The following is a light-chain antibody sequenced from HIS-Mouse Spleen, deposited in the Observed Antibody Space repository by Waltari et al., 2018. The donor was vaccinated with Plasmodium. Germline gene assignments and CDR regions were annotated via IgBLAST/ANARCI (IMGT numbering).Light chain of an antibody. V-gene: IGLV2-14*03. CDR3: SSYTSSSTLV. Sequence: QSALTQPASVSGSPGQSITISCTGTSSAVGGYNYVSWYQQHPVKAPKLMIYDVSNRPSGVSNRFSGSKSGNTASLTISGLQAEDEADYYCSSYTSSSTLVFGGGTKLTVL. CDR1: SSAVGGYNY. J-gene: IGLJ2*01. CDR2: DVS.